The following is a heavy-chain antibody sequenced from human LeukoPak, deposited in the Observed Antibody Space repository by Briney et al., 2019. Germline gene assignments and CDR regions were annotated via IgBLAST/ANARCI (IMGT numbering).Heavy chain of an antibody. CDR3: AKYGVQRWFDP. V-gene: IGHV4-34*01. CDR1: GGSLSGYY. CDR2: INHSGST. Sequence: SETLSLTCAVYGGSLSGYYWSWIRQPPGKGLEWIGEINHSGSTNYNPSLKSRVTISVDTSKNQFSLKLSSVTAADTAVYYCAKYGVQRWFDPWGQGTLVTVSS. D-gene: IGHD4-17*01. J-gene: IGHJ5*02.